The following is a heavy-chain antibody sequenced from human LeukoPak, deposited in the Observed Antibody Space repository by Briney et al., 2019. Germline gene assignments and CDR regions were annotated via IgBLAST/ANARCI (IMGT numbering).Heavy chain of an antibody. CDR3: ARRYLYYFDY. Sequence: ASVKVSCKASDYTFTNYAITWVRQAPGQGLEWMGWISAYNGNTNYAQKFQGRVTMTTDTSTSTAYMELRSLRSDDTAVYYCARRYLYYFDYWGQGTLVTVSS. CDR1: DYTFTNYA. D-gene: IGHD1-14*01. J-gene: IGHJ4*02. CDR2: ISAYNGNT. V-gene: IGHV1-18*01.